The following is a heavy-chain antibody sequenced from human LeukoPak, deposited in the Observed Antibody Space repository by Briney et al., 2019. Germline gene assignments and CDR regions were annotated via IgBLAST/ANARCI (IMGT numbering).Heavy chain of an antibody. Sequence: GGSLRLSCVASGFTFSNYAMSWVRQAPGKGLEWVAVIWYDGSNKYYADSVKGRFTISRDNSKNTLYLQMNSLRAEDTAVYYCARDLFGSGWQLYYYYYGMDVWGQGTTVTVSS. J-gene: IGHJ6*02. CDR3: ARDLFGSGWQLYYYYYGMDV. CDR1: GFTFSNYA. D-gene: IGHD6-19*01. CDR2: IWYDGSNK. V-gene: IGHV3-33*08.